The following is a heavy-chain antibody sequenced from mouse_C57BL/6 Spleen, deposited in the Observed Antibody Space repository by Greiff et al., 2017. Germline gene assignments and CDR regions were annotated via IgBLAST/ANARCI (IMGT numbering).Heavy chain of an antibody. CDR1: GYTFTSYW. J-gene: IGHJ1*03. D-gene: IGHD1-1*01. V-gene: IGHV1-72*01. CDR2: IDPNSGGT. CDR3: AREITTVEATWYFDV. Sequence: QVQLQQPGAELVKPGASVKLSCKASGYTFTSYWMHWVKQRPGRGLEWIGRIDPNSGGTKYNEKFKSKATLTVDKPTSTAYMQLSSLTSEDSAVYYCAREITTVEATWYFDVWGTGTTVTVSS.